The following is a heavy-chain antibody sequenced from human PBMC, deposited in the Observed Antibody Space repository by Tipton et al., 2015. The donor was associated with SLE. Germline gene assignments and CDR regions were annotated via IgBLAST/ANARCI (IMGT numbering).Heavy chain of an antibody. D-gene: IGHD2-21*02. CDR2: INHSGST. CDR3: AREAGDPPYFQH. CDR1: GGSFSGYY. V-gene: IGHV4-34*01. Sequence: TLSLTCAVYGGSFSGYYWSWIRQPPGKGLEWIGEINHSGSTNYNPSIKSRVTISVDTSKNQFSLKLSSVTAADTSVYYCAREAGDPPYFQHWGQGTLVTVSS. J-gene: IGHJ1*01.